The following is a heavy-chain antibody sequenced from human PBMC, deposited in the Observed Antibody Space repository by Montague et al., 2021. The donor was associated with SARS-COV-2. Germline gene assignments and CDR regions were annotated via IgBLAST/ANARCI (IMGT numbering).Heavy chain of an antibody. V-gene: IGHV4-39*01. Sequence: SETLSLTCTVSSASISNDIYYWGWIRQPPGKGPEWIGGSRYGGTSYYNPSLKSRVTISIATSKNQCSLPMTAVAAADTAVYFCARQDIPLRFDLWGRGTLVTVSS. CDR3: ARQDIPLRFDL. CDR2: SRYGGTS. J-gene: IGHJ2*01. CDR1: SASISNDIYY. D-gene: IGHD1-14*01.